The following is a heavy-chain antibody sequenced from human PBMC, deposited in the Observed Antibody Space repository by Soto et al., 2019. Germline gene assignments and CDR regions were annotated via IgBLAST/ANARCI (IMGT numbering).Heavy chain of an antibody. D-gene: IGHD2-15*01. J-gene: IGHJ4*02. CDR1: RFTFSNVW. CDR2: IKSKTDGGTT. Sequence: EVQLVESGGGLVKPGGSLRLSCAASRFTFSNVWMSWVRQAPGKGLEWVGRIKSKTDGGTTDYVASVKGRFTISRDDSKNTLYLHMNSLNTEETAVYYCTTDSEGGFDHWGQGALVNVSS. V-gene: IGHV3-15*01. CDR3: TTDSEGGFDH.